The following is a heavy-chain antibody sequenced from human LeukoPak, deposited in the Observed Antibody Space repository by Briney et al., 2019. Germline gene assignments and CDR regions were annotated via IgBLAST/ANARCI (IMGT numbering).Heavy chain of an antibody. Sequence: GGSLRLSCEASGFTFSNYAMNWVRQAPGKGLEWDSVISGSGDNIIYADSLKGRFTISRDNSKSILYLQMNSLRAEDTAVYYCEKGWFGTVGDYWGQGTLVTVSS. V-gene: IGHV3-23*01. CDR1: GFTFSNYA. D-gene: IGHD3-10*01. CDR3: EKGWFGTVGDY. J-gene: IGHJ4*02. CDR2: ISGSGDNI.